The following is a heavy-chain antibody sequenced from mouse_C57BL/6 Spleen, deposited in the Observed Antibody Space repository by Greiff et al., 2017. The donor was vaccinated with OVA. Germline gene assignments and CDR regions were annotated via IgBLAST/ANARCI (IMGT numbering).Heavy chain of an antibody. Sequence: QVQLQQSGPELVKPGASVKISCKASGYAFSSSWMNWVKQRPGKGLEWIGRIYPGDGDTNYNEKFKGKATLTADKSSSTAYMQLSSLTAEDSAVYFCASPLPPMDYWGQGTSVTVSS. J-gene: IGHJ4*01. V-gene: IGHV1-82*01. D-gene: IGHD5-5*01. CDR1: GYAFSSSW. CDR2: IYPGDGDT. CDR3: ASPLPPMDY.